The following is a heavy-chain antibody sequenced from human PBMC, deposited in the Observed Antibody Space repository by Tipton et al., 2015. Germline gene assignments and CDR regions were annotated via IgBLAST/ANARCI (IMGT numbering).Heavy chain of an antibody. CDR1: GGSFSTYY. J-gene: IGHJ5*02. V-gene: IGHV4-34*01. D-gene: IGHD6-13*01. CDR2: ITHSGST. CDR3: ARGAQHSTWS. Sequence: TLSLTCAVSGGSFSTYYWSWIRQPPGKGLEWIAEITHSGSTNYNPSLKSRVTISVDTSKNQFSLQLNSVTPDDTAMYYCARGAQHSTWSWGQGTLVTVSS.